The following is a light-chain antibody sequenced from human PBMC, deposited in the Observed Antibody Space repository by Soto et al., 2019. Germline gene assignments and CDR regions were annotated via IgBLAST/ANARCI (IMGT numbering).Light chain of an antibody. Sequence: DIVMTQSPLSLPVTPGEPASISCRSSQSLLHSNGYNYLDWYLQKPGQSPQLLIYLGSNRASGVPDRFSGSGSGTDFTLKISRVEAVDVGVYYCMQALQTLPTFGQGTKVEIK. CDR1: QSLLHSNGYNY. CDR2: LGS. CDR3: MQALQTLPT. J-gene: IGKJ1*01. V-gene: IGKV2-28*01.